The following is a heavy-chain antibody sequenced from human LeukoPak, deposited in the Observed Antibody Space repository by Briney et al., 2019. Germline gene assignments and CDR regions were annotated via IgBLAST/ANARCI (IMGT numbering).Heavy chain of an antibody. D-gene: IGHD4-17*01. Sequence: ASVKVSCKASGGTFSSYAIIWVRQAPGQGLEWMGGIIPIFGTANYAQKFQGRVTITTDESTSTAYMELSSLGSEDTAVYYCARATVTDYYYYYMDVWGKGTTVTVSS. J-gene: IGHJ6*03. V-gene: IGHV1-69*05. CDR3: ARATVTDYYYYYMDV. CDR2: IIPIFGTA. CDR1: GGTFSSYA.